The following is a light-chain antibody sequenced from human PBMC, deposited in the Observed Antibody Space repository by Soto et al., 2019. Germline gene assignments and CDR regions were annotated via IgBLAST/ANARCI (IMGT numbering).Light chain of an antibody. V-gene: IGLV7-46*01. J-gene: IGLJ3*02. CDR2: DTS. CDR1: TGGVTSGHY. Sequence: QAVVPPEPSLTVSPGGTVTLTCGSSTGGVTSGHYPYWFQKKPGQARRTLIYDTSNKHSWTPARFSGSLLGGKAALTLSGAQPEDEAEYFCLLSYSGARVFGGGTKVTVL. CDR3: LLSYSGARV.